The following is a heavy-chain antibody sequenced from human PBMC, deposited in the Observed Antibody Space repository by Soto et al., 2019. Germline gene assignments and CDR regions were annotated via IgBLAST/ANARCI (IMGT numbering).Heavy chain of an antibody. Sequence: PGGSLRLSCAASGFMFSGFGMHWVRQAPGKGLQWVAGISKDGSKKYYADSVKGRLTISRDNSKKTLYLQMNSLRAEDTAVYYCANPSGYYFGLGSHDEASDMWGQGTVVTVSS. CDR2: ISKDGSKK. CDR3: ANPSGYYFGLGSHDEASDM. J-gene: IGHJ3*02. D-gene: IGHD3-9*01. CDR1: GFMFSGFG. V-gene: IGHV3-30*18.